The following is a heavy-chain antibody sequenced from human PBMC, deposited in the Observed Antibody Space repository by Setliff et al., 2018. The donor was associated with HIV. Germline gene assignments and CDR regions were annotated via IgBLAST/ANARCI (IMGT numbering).Heavy chain of an antibody. Sequence: GGSLRLSCAASGFTFSNYGLHWVRQAPGKGLEWVAVISYDGSDKYYADSVKGRFTISRDNSKNTLYVQMNSLRPEDTAVYYCARGPSSTHWSPGYFQHWGQGTPVTVSS. J-gene: IGHJ1*01. D-gene: IGHD2-8*02. CDR1: GFTFSNYG. V-gene: IGHV3-30*19. CDR2: ISYDGSDK. CDR3: ARGPSSTHWSPGYFQH.